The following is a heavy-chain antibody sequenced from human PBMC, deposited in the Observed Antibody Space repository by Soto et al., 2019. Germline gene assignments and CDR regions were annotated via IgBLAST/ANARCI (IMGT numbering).Heavy chain of an antibody. D-gene: IGHD2-21*02. CDR1: GFTFSSYA. Sequence: GGSLRLSCAASGFTFSSYAMHWVRQAPGKGLEWVAVISYDGSNKYYADSVKGRFTISRDNSKNTLYLQMNSLRAEDTAVYYCAFPREVTASPMDYWGQGTLVTVSS. CDR3: AFPREVTASPMDY. V-gene: IGHV3-30-3*01. CDR2: ISYDGSNK. J-gene: IGHJ4*02.